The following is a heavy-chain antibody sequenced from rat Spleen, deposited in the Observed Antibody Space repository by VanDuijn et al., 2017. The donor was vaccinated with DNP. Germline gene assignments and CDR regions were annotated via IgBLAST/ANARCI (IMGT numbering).Heavy chain of an antibody. D-gene: IGHD1-6*01. CDR2: INTDGDST. CDR3: AKDPEYYGFQGYFDY. CDR1: GVTFRTYW. Sequence: EVQLVETGERSVQPGRSLQGSCVASGVTFRTYWMYWIRQAPGKGLEWVASINTDGDSTYYVDSVKGRFTISRNNAENTAYLQMNSLRFDDTATYYCAKDPEYYGFQGYFDYWGQGVMVTVSS. V-gene: IGHV5-58*01. J-gene: IGHJ2*01.